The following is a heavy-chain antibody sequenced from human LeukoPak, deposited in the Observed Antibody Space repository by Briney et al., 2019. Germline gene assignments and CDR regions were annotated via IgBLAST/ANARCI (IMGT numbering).Heavy chain of an antibody. J-gene: IGHJ4*02. Sequence: GGSLRLSWAASGFTVSTSYMNWVRQAPGKGLEWVSVIYGGGSTYYADSVRGRFTISRDNSKNTLYLQMNSLRAEDTALYFCARGYSSGWPDFWGQGTLVTVSS. D-gene: IGHD6-25*01. CDR3: ARGYSSGWPDF. V-gene: IGHV3-53*01. CDR1: GFTVSTSY. CDR2: IYGGGST.